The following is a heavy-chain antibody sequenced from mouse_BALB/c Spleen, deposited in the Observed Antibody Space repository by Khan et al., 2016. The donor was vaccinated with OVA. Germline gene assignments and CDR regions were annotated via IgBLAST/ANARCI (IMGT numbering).Heavy chain of an antibody. D-gene: IGHD1-2*01. V-gene: IGHV3-2*02. Sequence: EVQLVESGPGLVKPSQSLSLTCTVTGYSITSGYGWNWIRQFPGNKLEWMGYISYSGSTNYNPSLQSRISITRDTSKNQFFLQLNSVTTEDTATYYCARTARIKYWGQGTTLTVSS. J-gene: IGHJ2*01. CDR3: ARTARIKY. CDR1: GYSITSGYG. CDR2: ISYSGST.